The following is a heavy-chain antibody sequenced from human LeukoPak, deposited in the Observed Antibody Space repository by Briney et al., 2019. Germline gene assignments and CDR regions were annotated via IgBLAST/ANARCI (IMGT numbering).Heavy chain of an antibody. D-gene: IGHD1-26*01. CDR2: AYYTSKWYN. J-gene: IGHJ2*01. V-gene: IGHV6-1*01. CDR3: ARQASWGFGWYFDL. CDR1: GDSVSRNYAG. Sequence: SQTLSLTCAISGDSVSRNYAGWNWIRQSPSRGLEWLGRAYYTSKWYNDYAVSVKGRITINPDTSKNQFSLQLSSVTPEDTAVYYCARQASWGFGWYFDLWGRGTLVTVSS.